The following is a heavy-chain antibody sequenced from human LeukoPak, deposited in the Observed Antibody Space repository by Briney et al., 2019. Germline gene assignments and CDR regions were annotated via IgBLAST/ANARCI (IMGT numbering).Heavy chain of an antibody. CDR2: ISYDGSNK. Sequence: GGSLRLSCAASGFTFSNYWMSWVRQAPGKGLEWVAVISYDGSNKYYADSVKGRFTISRDNSKNTLYLQMNSLRAEDTAVYYCARDNLEVPAIDYWGQGTLVTVSS. CDR3: ARDNLEVPAIDY. J-gene: IGHJ4*02. CDR1: GFTFSNYW. V-gene: IGHV3-30-3*01. D-gene: IGHD2-2*01.